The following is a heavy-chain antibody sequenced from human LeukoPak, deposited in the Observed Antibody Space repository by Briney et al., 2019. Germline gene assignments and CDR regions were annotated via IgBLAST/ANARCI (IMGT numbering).Heavy chain of an antibody. CDR3: ARDQEGFDY. J-gene: IGHJ4*02. CDR2: IYPRDGST. V-gene: IGHV1-46*01. Sequence: ASVKVSCKASGYTFTSNYIHWVRQAPGQGLEWMGMIYPRDGSTSYAQKFQGRVTVTRDTSTSTVPMELSGLRSEDTAVYYCARDQEGFDYWGQGTLVTVSS. CDR1: GYTFTSNY.